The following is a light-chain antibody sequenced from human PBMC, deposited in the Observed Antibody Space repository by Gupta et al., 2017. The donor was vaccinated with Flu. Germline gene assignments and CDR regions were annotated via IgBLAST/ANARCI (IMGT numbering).Light chain of an antibody. V-gene: IGLV1-47*01. CDR1: TANIGSNY. J-gene: IGLJ3*02. CDR3: ATWDDSLSEWV. Sequence: SVLPPPPSASGTPAQRVTSSCSGSTANIGSNYVFWYQQLPGTAPNLLIYRNDQRPSGVPTRCSGSKSGTSASLALSGLRSEEEADYYCATWDDSLSEWVFGGGTKLTVL. CDR2: RND.